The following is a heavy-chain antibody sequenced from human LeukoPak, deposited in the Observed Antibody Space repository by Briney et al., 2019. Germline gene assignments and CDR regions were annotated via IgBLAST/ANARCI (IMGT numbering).Heavy chain of an antibody. J-gene: IGHJ4*02. CDR1: GFTFSGSA. CDR3: TSWGGDYGDFKDY. V-gene: IGHV3-73*01. Sequence: PGGSLKLSCAASGFTFSGSAIHWVRQASGKGLEWVGRIRSKANSYATAYAASVKGRFTISRDDSKNTAYLQMNSLKTEYTAVYYCTSWGGDYGDFKDYWGQGTLVTVSS. CDR2: IRSKANSYAT. D-gene: IGHD4-17*01.